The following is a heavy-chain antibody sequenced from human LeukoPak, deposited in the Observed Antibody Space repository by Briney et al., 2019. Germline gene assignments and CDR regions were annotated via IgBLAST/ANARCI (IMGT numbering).Heavy chain of an antibody. J-gene: IGHJ5*02. V-gene: IGHV3-23*01. CDR3: AKTYYDILTGYTPPPPKYNWFDP. CDR2: ISGSGGST. D-gene: IGHD3-9*01. Sequence: GGSLRLSCAASGFTFSSYGMSWVRQAPGKGLEWVSAISGSGGSTYYADSVKGRFTISRDNSKNTLYLQMNSLRAEDTAVYYCAKTYYDILTGYTPPPPKYNWFDPWGQGTLVTVSS. CDR1: GFTFSSYG.